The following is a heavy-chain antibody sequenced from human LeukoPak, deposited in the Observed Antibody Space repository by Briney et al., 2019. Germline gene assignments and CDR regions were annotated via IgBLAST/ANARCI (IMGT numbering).Heavy chain of an antibody. CDR1: GASIRSGSYY. V-gene: IGHV4-61*02. CDR2: IYTSGST. CDR3: ARGQRKTIFGVVHLRWGFDY. D-gene: IGHD3-3*01. J-gene: IGHJ4*02. Sequence: SETLSLTCTVSGASIRSGSYYGGWVRQPAGKGLEWLGRIYTSGSTNYNPSLKSRVTISVDTSKNQFSLKLSSVTAADTAVYYCARGQRKTIFGVVHLRWGFDYWGQGTLVTVSS.